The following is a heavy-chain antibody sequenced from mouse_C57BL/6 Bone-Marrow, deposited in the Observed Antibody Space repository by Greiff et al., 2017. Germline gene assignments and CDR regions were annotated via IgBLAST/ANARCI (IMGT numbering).Heavy chain of an antibody. V-gene: IGHV1-55*01. Sequence: QVQLQQPGAELVKPGASVKMSCKASGYTFTSYWITWVKQRPGQGLEWIGGIYPGSGSTNYNEKFKSKATLTVDTSSSTAYMQLSSLTSEDSAVYYCARVTGYYAMDYWGQGTSVTVSS. CDR2: IYPGSGST. CDR3: ARVTGYYAMDY. D-gene: IGHD4-1*01. CDR1: GYTFTSYW. J-gene: IGHJ4*01.